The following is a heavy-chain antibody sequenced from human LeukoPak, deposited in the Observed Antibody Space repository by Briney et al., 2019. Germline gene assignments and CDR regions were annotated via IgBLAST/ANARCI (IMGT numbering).Heavy chain of an antibody. Sequence: PGGSLRLSCAASGFTFSSYAMSWVRQAAGKGLEWVSAISGSGGSTYYADSVKGRFTISRDNSKNTLYLQMNSLRAEDTAVYYCAKVGSFGDYYYYGMDVWGKGTTVTVSS. CDR2: ISGSGGST. J-gene: IGHJ6*04. D-gene: IGHD3-10*01. CDR1: GFTFSSYA. V-gene: IGHV3-23*01. CDR3: AKVGSFGDYYYYGMDV.